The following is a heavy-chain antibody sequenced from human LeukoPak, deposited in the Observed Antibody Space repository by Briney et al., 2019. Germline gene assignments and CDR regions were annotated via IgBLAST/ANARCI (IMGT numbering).Heavy chain of an antibody. D-gene: IGHD2-15*01. CDR3: ARDLLQYFDY. CDR1: GFTFSSYA. V-gene: IGHV3-30-3*01. CDR2: ISYDGSNK. J-gene: IGHJ4*02. Sequence: GGSLRLSCAASGFTFSSYAMHWVRQAPCKGLEWVAVISYDGSNKYYADSVKGRFTISRDNSKNTLYLQMNSLRAEDTAVYYCARDLLQYFDYWGQGTLVTVSS.